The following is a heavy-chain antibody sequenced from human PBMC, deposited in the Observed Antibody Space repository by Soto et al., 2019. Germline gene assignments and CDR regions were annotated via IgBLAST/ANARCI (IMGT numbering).Heavy chain of an antibody. CDR2: INAGNGNT. J-gene: IGHJ5*02. CDR3: ARAGLLWFGEPPNWFDP. D-gene: IGHD3-10*01. Sequence: ASVKVSCKASGYTFTSYAMHWVRQAPGQRLEWMGWINAGNGNTKYSQKFQGRVTITRDTSASTAYMELSSLRSEDTAVYYCARAGLLWFGEPPNWFDPWGQGTLVTVSS. V-gene: IGHV1-3*01. CDR1: GYTFTSYA.